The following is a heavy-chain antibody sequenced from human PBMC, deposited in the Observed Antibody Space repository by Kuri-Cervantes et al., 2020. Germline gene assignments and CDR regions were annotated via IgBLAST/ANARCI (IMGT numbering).Heavy chain of an antibody. CDR2: INSDGSST. CDR1: GFRFDDYG. V-gene: IGHV3-74*01. J-gene: IGHJ4*02. CDR3: AKDHMTTNIFDH. Sequence: GESLKISCAASGFRFDDYGMSWVRQAPGKGLVWVALINSDGSSTNYADSVKGRFTISRANDKNTLYLQMNSLRTEDTAVYYCAKDHMTTNIFDHWGQGTLVTVSS. D-gene: IGHD4-11*01.